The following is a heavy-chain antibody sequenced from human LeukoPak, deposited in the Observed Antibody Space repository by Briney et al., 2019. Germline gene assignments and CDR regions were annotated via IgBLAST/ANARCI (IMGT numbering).Heavy chain of an antibody. V-gene: IGHV4-59*01. D-gene: IGHD3-10*01. CDR1: GGSISSYY. CDR3: ARDSMVRGDRPNYYYYMDV. J-gene: IGHJ6*03. CDR2: IYYSGST. Sequence: KPSETLSLTCTVSGGSISSYYWSWIRQPPGKGLEWIGYIYYSGSTNYNPSLKSRVTISVDTSKNQFSLKLSSVTAADTAVYYCARDSMVRGDRPNYYYYMDVWGKGTTVTVSS.